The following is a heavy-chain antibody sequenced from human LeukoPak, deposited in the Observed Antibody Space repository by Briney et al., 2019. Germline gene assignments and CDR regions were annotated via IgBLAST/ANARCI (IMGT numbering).Heavy chain of an antibody. V-gene: IGHV1-18*01. J-gene: IGHJ3*02. D-gene: IGHD3-10*01. CDR2: ISAYNGNT. CDR1: GYTFTSYG. CDR3: ARDDYYGSGSNDAFDI. Sequence: GASVKVSCKASGYTFTSYGISWVRQAPAQGLEWMGWISAYNGNTNYAQKLQGRVTMTTDTSTSTAYMELRRLRSDDTAVYYCARDDYYGSGSNDAFDIWGQGTMVTVSS.